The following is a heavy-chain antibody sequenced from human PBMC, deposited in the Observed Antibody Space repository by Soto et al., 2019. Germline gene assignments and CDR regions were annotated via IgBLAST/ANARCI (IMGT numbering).Heavy chain of an antibody. CDR3: ARVRELRHFDWSHGGVSDY. D-gene: IGHD3-9*01. CDR2: IYPGDSDT. J-gene: IGHJ4*02. V-gene: IGHV5-51*01. Sequence: GESLKISCKGSGYSFTSYWIGWVRQMPGKGLEWMGIIYPGDSDTRYGPSFQGQVTISADKSISTAYLQWSSLKASDTAMYYCARVRELRHFDWSHGGVSDYWGQGTLVTVSS. CDR1: GYSFTSYW.